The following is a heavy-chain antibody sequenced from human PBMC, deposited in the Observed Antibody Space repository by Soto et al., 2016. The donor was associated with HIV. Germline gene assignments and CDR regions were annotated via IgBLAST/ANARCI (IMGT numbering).Heavy chain of an antibody. D-gene: IGHD3-10*01. V-gene: IGHV1-18*01. CDR2: ISAYNGNT. CDR1: GYTFTSYG. J-gene: IGHJ6*02. CDR3: ARDQGYITMEGMGYGMDV. Sequence: QVQLVQSGTEVKKPGASVKVSCKASGYTFTSYGISWVRQAPGQGLEWMGWISAYNGNTNYAQKLQGRVTMTTDTSTSTAYMELRSLRSDDTAVYYCARDQGYITMEGMGYGMDVWGQGTTVTVSS.